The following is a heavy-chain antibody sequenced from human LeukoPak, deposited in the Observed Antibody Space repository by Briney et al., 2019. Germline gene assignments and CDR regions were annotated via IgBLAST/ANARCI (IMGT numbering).Heavy chain of an antibody. J-gene: IGHJ4*02. D-gene: IGHD3-22*01. CDR2: IIPIFGTA. CDR3: ASRSGYYRNFDY. CDR1: GGTFSSYA. Sequence: GASVKVSCKASGGTFSSYAISWVRQAPGQGLEWMGGIIPIFGTANYAQKFQGRVTITADESTSTAYMELSSLRSEDTAVYYCASRSGYYRNFDYWGQGTLVTVSS. V-gene: IGHV1-69*01.